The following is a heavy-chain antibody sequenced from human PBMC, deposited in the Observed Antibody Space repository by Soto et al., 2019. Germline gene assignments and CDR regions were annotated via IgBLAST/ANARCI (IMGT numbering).Heavy chain of an antibody. J-gene: IGHJ5*02. CDR1: GGSFSGYY. V-gene: IGHV4-34*01. CDR2: INHSGST. Sequence: PSETLSLTCAVYGGSFSGYYWSWIRQPPGKGLEWIGEINHSGSTNYNPSLKSRLTLSLDTSKKLLSLELTSVTATDTAVYYCAIYQRGYSGGSQFDPWGQGTLVTVSS. D-gene: IGHD5-12*01. CDR3: AIYQRGYSGGSQFDP.